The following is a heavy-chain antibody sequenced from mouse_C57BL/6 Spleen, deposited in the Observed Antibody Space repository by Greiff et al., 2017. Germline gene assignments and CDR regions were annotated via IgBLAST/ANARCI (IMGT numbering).Heavy chain of an antibody. CDR2: INPGSGGT. Sequence: VKLQESGAELVRPGTSVKVSCKASGYAFTNYLIEWVKQRPGQGLEWIGVINPGSGGTNYNEKFKGKATLTADKSSSTAYMQLSSLTSEDSAVYFCAREKGFDGYFDYWGQGTTLTVSS. J-gene: IGHJ2*01. CDR3: AREKGFDGYFDY. CDR1: GYAFTNYL. D-gene: IGHD2-3*01. V-gene: IGHV1-54*01.